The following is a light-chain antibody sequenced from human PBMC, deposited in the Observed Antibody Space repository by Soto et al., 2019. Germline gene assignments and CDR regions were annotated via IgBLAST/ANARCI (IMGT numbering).Light chain of an antibody. CDR2: DVS. CDR1: SSDVGGYDY. Sequence: QSVLTQPASVSGSPGQSIAISCTGTSSDVGGYDYVSWYQQHPGKAPKLMISDVSNRPSGVSNRFSGSNSGNTASLTISGLQSEDEADYYCSSYTSSSTHVFGTGTKVTVL. J-gene: IGLJ1*01. V-gene: IGLV2-14*01. CDR3: SSYTSSSTHV.